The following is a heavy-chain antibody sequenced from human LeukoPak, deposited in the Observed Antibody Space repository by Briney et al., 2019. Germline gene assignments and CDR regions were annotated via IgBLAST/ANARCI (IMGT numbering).Heavy chain of an antibody. CDR1: GYTFTSYG. CDR3: ARDPETTVTTSIDY. CDR2: INTNTGNP. Sequence: ASVTVSCKASGYTFTSYGISWVRQAPGQGLEWMGWINTNTGNPTYAQGFAGRFVFSLDTSVTTAYLQISSLKAEDTGVYYCARDPETTVTTSIDYWGQGTLVTVAS. J-gene: IGHJ4*02. V-gene: IGHV7-4-1*02. D-gene: IGHD4-17*01.